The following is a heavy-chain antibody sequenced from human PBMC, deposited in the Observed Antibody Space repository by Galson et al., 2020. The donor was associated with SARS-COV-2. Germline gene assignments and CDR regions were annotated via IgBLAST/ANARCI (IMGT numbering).Heavy chain of an antibody. J-gene: IGHJ3*02. D-gene: IGHD3-3*01. CDR1: GYRFVANL. CDR2: INPKSGDT. CDR3: TRDQSDPSEWFPYDI. V-gene: IGHV1-2*02. Sequence: GESLKISCKASGYRFVANLIHWVRQAPGQGLEWMGWINPKSGDTRYARKFQGRLTMTTDTSVSTAYMDLRNLRSDDKAVYYCTRDQSDPSEWFPYDIWGQGTMVTVSS.